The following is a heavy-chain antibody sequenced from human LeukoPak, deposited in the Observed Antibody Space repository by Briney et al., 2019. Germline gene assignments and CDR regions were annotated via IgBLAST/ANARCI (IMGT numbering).Heavy chain of an antibody. Sequence: PGGSLRLSCAASGFSFSSYAMSWVRQAPGKGLEWVSGMSGSSGSTYYADSVKGRFSISRDNSKNTLYLQMNSLRAEDTAIYYCTKGGFPGRLDAFDIWGQGTMGTVSS. CDR1: GFSFSSYA. CDR3: TKGGFPGRLDAFDI. CDR2: MSGSSGST. J-gene: IGHJ3*02. V-gene: IGHV3-23*01. D-gene: IGHD1-26*01.